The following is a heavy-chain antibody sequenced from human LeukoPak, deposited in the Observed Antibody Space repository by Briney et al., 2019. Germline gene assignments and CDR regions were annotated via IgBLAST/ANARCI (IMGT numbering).Heavy chain of an antibody. D-gene: IGHD2-15*01. V-gene: IGHV4-4*02. CDR2: IYHSGST. CDR3: ARLPYCSGGSCYSGDMWHYYYMDV. Sequence: PSETLSLTCAVSGGSISSSNWWSWVRQPPGKGLEWIGEIYHSGSTNYNPSLKSRVTISVDTSKNQFSLKLSSVTAADTAVYYCARLPYCSGGSCYSGDMWHYYYMDVWGKGTTVTISS. CDR1: GGSISSSNW. J-gene: IGHJ6*03.